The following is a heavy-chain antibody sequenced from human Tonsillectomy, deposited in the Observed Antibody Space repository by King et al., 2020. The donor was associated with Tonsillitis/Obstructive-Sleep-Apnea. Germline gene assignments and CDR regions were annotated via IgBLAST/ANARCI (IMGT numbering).Heavy chain of an antibody. V-gene: IGHV3-30*18. CDR3: VKDYCTSTGCYRGDYFYYGMDA. CDR1: GFTFSSYG. CDR2: ISYDGSNK. D-gene: IGHD2-2*02. Sequence: VQLVESGGGVVQPGRSLRLSCAASGFTFSSYGMHWVRQAPGKGLEWVVVISYDGSNKYYADSVKGRFTISRDNSKNTLYLQMNSLRAEDTAVYYCVKDYCTSTGCYRGDYFYYGMDAWGQGTTVTVSS. J-gene: IGHJ6*02.